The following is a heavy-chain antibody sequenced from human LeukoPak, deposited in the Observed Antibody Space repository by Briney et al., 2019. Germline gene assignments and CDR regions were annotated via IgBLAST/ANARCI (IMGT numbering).Heavy chain of an antibody. CDR2: ISGSGSST. CDR3: AKDRRRTMVNSFDY. V-gene: IGHV3-23*01. J-gene: IGHJ4*02. D-gene: IGHD4/OR15-4a*01. Sequence: PGGSLSPSSAASGLTFSSYATSWVRQAPGKGLEWVSAISGSGSSTYYVDSVKGRFTISRDNSKNTLYLQMNNLRAEDTALYYCAKDRRRTMVNSFDYWSQGTLVTVSS. CDR1: GLTFSSYA.